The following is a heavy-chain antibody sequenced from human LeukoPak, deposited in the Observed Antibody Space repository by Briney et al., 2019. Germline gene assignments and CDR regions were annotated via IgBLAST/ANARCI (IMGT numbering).Heavy chain of an antibody. CDR3: VSFYETY. CDR2: INSDGSWT. J-gene: IGHJ4*02. V-gene: IGHV3-74*01. D-gene: IGHD2/OR15-2a*01. Sequence: GGSLRLSCAASGSYWMHWVRQAPGKGLVWVSHINSDGSWTSYADSVKGRFTISKDNAKNTVYPQMNNLRAEDTAVYYCVSFYETYWGRGTLVTVSS. CDR1: GSYW.